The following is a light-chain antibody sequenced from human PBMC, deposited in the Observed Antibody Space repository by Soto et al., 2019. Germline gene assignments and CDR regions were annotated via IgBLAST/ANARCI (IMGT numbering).Light chain of an antibody. J-gene: IGKJ2*01. CDR1: QSIVSY. CDR3: QQTYSAPYT. V-gene: IGKV1-39*01. CDR2: AAS. Sequence: DIQMTQSPASLSASVGDRVTITCRTSQSIVSYLNWYQQKPGKAPKVLIYAASSLQRGVPSRFSGSGSGTDFILTISSLQPEDFATYYCQQTYSAPYTFGQGTKLEIK.